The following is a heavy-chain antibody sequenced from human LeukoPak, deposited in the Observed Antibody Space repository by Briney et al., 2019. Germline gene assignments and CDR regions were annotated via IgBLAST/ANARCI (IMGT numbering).Heavy chain of an antibody. Sequence: GGSLRLSCVASGVTLSNYAMSWARQAPGKGLEWVSGISSSGSGGNTYYADSVKGRFTISRDNSINTLYLQMNSLRAEDTAIYYCAKDLIPGSPDYFDYWGQGTLVTVSS. CDR2: ISSSGSGGNT. CDR1: GVTLSNYA. D-gene: IGHD1-26*01. J-gene: IGHJ4*02. V-gene: IGHV3-23*01. CDR3: AKDLIPGSPDYFDY.